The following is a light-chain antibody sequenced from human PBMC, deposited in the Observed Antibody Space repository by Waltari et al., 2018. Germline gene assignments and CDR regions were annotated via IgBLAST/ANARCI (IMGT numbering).Light chain of an antibody. CDR2: GAS. J-gene: IGKJ2*01. V-gene: IGKV1-NL1*01. Sequence: DIQMTQSPSSLSASVGDRVTISCRAREGISNSLAWYQQKPGKAPKLLLYGASSVESGVPARFSGSGSGTDYTLTISSLQPDDVATYYCQQYYVTPYTFGQGTKLEIK. CDR1: EGISNS. CDR3: QQYYVTPYT.